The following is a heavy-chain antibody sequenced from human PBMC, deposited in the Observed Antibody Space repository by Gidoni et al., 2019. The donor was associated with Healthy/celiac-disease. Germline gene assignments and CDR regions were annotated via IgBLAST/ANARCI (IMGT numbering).Heavy chain of an antibody. CDR2: IYWDDDK. J-gene: IGHJ4*02. CDR3: ALEGDCSSTSCYAGDY. CDR1: GFSLSTSGVG. D-gene: IGHD2-2*01. Sequence: ITLKESGPTLVKPTQTLTLTCTFSGFSLSTSGVGVGWIRQPPGKALGWLALIYWDDDKRYSPSLKSRLTITKDTSKNQVVLTMTNMDPVDTATYYGALEGDCSSTSCYAGDYWGQGTLVTVSS. V-gene: IGHV2-5*02.